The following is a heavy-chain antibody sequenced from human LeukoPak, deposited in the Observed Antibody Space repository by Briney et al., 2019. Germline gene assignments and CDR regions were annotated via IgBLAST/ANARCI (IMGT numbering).Heavy chain of an antibody. J-gene: IGHJ1*01. D-gene: IGHD2-2*01. V-gene: IGHV4-34*01. CDR1: GGSFSGYY. Sequence: SETLSLTCAVYGGSFSGYYWSWIRQPPGKGLEWIGEINHSGSTNYNPPLKSRVTISVDTSKNQFSLKLSSVTAADTAVYYCARREGSRYCSSTSCYSPLRYFQHWGQGTLVTVSS. CDR3: ARREGSRYCSSTSCYSPLRYFQH. CDR2: INHSGST.